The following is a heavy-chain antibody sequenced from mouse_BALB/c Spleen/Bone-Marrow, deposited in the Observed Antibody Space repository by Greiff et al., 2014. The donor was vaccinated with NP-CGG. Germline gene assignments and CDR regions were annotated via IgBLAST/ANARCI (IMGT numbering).Heavy chain of an antibody. CDR2: IDPANGNT. V-gene: IGHV14-3*02. Sequence: EVQLQQSGAELVKPGASVKLSCTASGFNIKDTYMHWVKQRPEQGLERIGRIDPANGNTKYDPKFQGKATITADTSSNTAYLQLSSLTSEGTAVYYCASYYYGSSRFAYWGQGTLVTVSA. CDR1: GFNIKDTY. J-gene: IGHJ3*01. CDR3: ASYYYGSSRFAY. D-gene: IGHD1-1*01.